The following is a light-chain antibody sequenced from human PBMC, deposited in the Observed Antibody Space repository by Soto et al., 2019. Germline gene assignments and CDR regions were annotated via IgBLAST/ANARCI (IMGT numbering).Light chain of an antibody. Sequence: EILMTQSPATLSVSPGERAIVSCRASQSIRDNLAWYQQKPGRAPRLLIYGASIRAIGVPARFSGSGSGTEFTLTISSLQSEDFAVYYCQQYDYWPPYTFGQGTKVEI. V-gene: IGKV3-15*01. J-gene: IGKJ2*01. CDR2: GAS. CDR1: QSIRDN. CDR3: QQYDYWPPYT.